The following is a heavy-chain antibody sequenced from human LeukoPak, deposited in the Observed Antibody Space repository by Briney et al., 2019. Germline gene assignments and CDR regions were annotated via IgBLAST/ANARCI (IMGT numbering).Heavy chain of an antibody. Sequence: PSETLSLTCAVYGGSLSGYYWSWIRQPPGKGLEWIGEINHSGSTNYNPSLKSRVTISVDTSKNQFSLKLSSVTAADTAVYYCASVRANTAYYYYYGMDVWGQGTTVTVSS. CDR1: GGSLSGYY. D-gene: IGHD3-10*01. V-gene: IGHV4-34*01. CDR3: ASVRANTAYYYYYGMDV. J-gene: IGHJ6*02. CDR2: INHSGST.